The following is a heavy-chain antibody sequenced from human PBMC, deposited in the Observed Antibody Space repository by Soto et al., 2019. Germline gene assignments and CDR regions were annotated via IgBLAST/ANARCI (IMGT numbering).Heavy chain of an antibody. V-gene: IGHV3-23*01. CDR2: IRSSGGST. CDR3: AKMITIFSGMDV. D-gene: IGHD3-3*01. Sequence: GGSLRLSCAASGFTFSDYYMSWIRQAPGKGLEWVSAIRSSGGSTYYGDSVKGRFTISRDNSKNTLYLQMNSLRAEDTAVYYCAKMITIFSGMDVWGQGTTVTAP. J-gene: IGHJ6*02. CDR1: GFTFSDYY.